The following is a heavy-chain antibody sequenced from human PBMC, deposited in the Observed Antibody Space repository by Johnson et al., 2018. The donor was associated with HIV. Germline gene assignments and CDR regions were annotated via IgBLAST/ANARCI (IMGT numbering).Heavy chain of an antibody. CDR2: ISWNSGSI. V-gene: IGHV3-9*01. J-gene: IGHJ3*02. D-gene: IGHD4-17*01. CDR1: GFTFDDYA. CDR3: ARGSGVLTGGDSDAFDI. Sequence: VESGGGLVQPGRSLRLSCAASGFTFDDYAMHWVRQAPGKGLEWVSGISWNSGSIGYADSVKGRFTISRDNSKNPRYLQMNSLGAEDTAVYYCARGSGVLTGGDSDAFDIWGQGTMVTVSS.